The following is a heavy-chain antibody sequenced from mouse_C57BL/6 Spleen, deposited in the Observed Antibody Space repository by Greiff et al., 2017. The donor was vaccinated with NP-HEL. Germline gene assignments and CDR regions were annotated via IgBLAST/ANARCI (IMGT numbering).Heavy chain of an antibody. V-gene: IGHV10-3*01. CDR2: IRSKSSHYAS. J-gene: IGHJ3*01. Sequence: EVQLVESGGGLVQPTGSLKLSCAASGFTFTTYAMHWVRQAPGTGLEWVARIRSKSSHYASYYADSVKDSFTISRATSQSRLYLQMNNLKTEDTAMYYCVSTVVGYWGQRTLVTVSA. CDR3: VSTVVGY. CDR1: GFTFTTYA. D-gene: IGHD1-1*01.